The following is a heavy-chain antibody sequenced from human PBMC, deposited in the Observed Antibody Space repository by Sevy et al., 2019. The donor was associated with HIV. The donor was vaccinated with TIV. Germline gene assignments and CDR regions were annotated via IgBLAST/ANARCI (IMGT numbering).Heavy chain of an antibody. CDR1: GGSISSFY. Sequence: SETLSLTCTVSGGSISSFYWNWIRQSPGKGLEWIGYISYSGSTNYNPSLKSRVTISVDTSKNQFTLKLSSVTAADTAVYYCARGIFSYGYLREIDYWGQGNLVTVSS. D-gene: IGHD5-18*01. V-gene: IGHV4-59*01. J-gene: IGHJ4*02. CDR2: ISYSGST. CDR3: ARGIFSYGYLREIDY.